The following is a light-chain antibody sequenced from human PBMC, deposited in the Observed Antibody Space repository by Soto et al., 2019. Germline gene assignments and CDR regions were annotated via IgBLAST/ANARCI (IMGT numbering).Light chain of an antibody. Sequence: QSGLTQPPSASGSPGQSVTISCTGTPSDVGGYISVSWYQHHPGKAPKLMIYEVNKRPSGVPDRFSGSKSGSTAFLTVSGLQAEDEAEYYCSSYAGFNTYVFGTGTKVTVL. CDR2: EVN. V-gene: IGLV2-8*01. CDR1: PSDVGGYIS. J-gene: IGLJ1*01. CDR3: SSYAGFNTYV.